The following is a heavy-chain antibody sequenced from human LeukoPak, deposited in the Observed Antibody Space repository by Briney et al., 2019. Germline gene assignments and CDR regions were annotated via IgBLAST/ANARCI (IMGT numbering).Heavy chain of an antibody. D-gene: IGHD2-21*02. Sequence: GGSLRLSCAASGFTFNNYAMNWVRQAPGKGLEWVSVISGSGGTTYYADSVKGRFTISRDSSKNTLYLQMNSLRAEDMAVYYCARGYCGGDCYGDWGQGTLVTVSS. CDR1: GFTFNNYA. CDR2: ISGSGGTT. J-gene: IGHJ1*01. V-gene: IGHV3-23*01. CDR3: ARGYCGGDCYGD.